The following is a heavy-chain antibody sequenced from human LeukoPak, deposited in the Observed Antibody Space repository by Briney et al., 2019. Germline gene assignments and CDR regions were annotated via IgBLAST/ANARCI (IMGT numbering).Heavy chain of an antibody. D-gene: IGHD4-17*01. CDR1: GFIFSSYT. V-gene: IGHV3-23*01. CDR3: AKDSPSAPVTSV. Sequence: GGSLRLSCTASGFIFSSYTMSWVRQAPGRGLEWVSTISGSGDNSYYADSVKGRFTISRVNSKNTLYLQMNSLRVEDTAIFYCAKDSPSAPVTSVWGQGTLVSVSS. J-gene: IGHJ4*02. CDR2: ISGSGDNS.